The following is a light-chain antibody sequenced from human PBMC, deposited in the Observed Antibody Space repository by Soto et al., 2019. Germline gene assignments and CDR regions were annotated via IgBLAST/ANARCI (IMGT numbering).Light chain of an antibody. Sequence: ILLTQSPSSLSASVGYRVTITCRASQGIISYLAWYQQKAGKAPKLLIYAASTLQSGVPSSFSGSGSRTDFTLTISSLQHEDFATYYCQQLNSYPPTFGRGTKVDI. CDR1: QGIISY. V-gene: IGKV1-9*01. CDR2: AAS. J-gene: IGKJ4*01. CDR3: QQLNSYPPT.